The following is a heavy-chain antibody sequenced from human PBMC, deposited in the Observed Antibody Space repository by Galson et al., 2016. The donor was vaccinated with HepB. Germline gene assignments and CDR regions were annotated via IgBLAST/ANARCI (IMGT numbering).Heavy chain of an antibody. J-gene: IGHJ4*02. CDR3: ASGTGRDY. CDR1: GGSFSGYY. D-gene: IGHD1-1*01. V-gene: IGHV4-34*01. Sequence: SETLSLTCEVFGGSFSGYYWSWIRQPPGKGLEWIGEVNHSGSTYYNPSLKSRVTISVDTSNNHFSLKLNSVTAADTAVYYCASGTGRDYWGQGTLSPSPQ. CDR2: VNHSGST.